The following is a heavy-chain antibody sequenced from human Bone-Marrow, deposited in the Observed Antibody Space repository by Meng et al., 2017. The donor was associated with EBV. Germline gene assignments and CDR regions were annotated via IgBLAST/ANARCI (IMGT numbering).Heavy chain of an antibody. J-gene: IGHJ4*02. D-gene: IGHD4-17*01. CDR2: INPNSGGT. V-gene: IGHV1-2*06. CDR1: GYTFTGYY. CDR3: ARGWVDRDGDYVH. Sequence: QVQLVQSGXEVKKXXXSVKVSCKASGYTFTGYYMYWVRQAPGQGLEWMGRINPNSGGTNYAQKFQGRVTMTRDTSISTAYMELSRLRSDDTAVYYCARGWVDRDGDYVHWGQGTLVTVSS.